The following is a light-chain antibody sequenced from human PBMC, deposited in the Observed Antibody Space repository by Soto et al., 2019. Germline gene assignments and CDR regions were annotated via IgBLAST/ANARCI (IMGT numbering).Light chain of an antibody. CDR2: GAS. CDR3: QQYGSSPPLFT. CDR1: QSVSSN. Sequence: EIVMTQSPATLSVSPGERATLSCRASQSVSSNLAWYQQKPGQAPRLLIYGASTRATGIPARFSGSGSGTEFTLTISSLQSEDFAVYSCQQYGSSPPLFTFGPGTKVDIK. J-gene: IGKJ3*01. V-gene: IGKV3-15*01.